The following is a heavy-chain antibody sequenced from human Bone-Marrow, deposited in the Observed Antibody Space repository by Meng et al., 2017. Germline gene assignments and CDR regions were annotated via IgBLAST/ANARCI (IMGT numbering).Heavy chain of an antibody. CDR3: ARITRGSSWSEEGNYFDY. CDR1: GFSLSTSGMC. V-gene: IGHV2-70*01. CDR2: IDWDDDK. Sequence: GPTLVQPTQTLTLTCTFPGFSLSTSGMCVSWIRQPPGKALEWLELIDWDDDKYYSTSLKTRLTISKDTSKNQVVLTITNMDPVDTATYYCARITRGSSWSEEGNYFDYWGQGTLVTVSS. D-gene: IGHD6-13*01. J-gene: IGHJ4*02.